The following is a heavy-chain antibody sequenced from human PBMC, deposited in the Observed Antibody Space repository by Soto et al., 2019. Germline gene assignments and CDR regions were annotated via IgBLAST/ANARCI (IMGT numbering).Heavy chain of an antibody. D-gene: IGHD3-16*01. CDR3: ARDVLRGNRYYYYGMDV. V-gene: IGHV3-48*02. J-gene: IGHJ6*02. CDR1: GFTFSSYS. Sequence: EVQLVESGGGLVQPGGSLRLSCAASGFTFSSYSLNWVRQAPGKGLEWVSYIGDSINTIYYADSVKGRFTISRDNAKNSLYLQMNSLSDDDTTVYYCARDVLRGNRYYYYGMDVWGQGTTVTVSS. CDR2: IGDSINTI.